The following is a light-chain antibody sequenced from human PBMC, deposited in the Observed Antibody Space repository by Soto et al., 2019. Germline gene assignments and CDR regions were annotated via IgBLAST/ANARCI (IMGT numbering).Light chain of an antibody. CDR3: QQRSNWPLT. CDR2: GAS. V-gene: IGKV3-15*01. Sequence: IVMTQSPATVSVSPGERATLSCRASQSVSGNLAWYQQKPGQAPRLLIYGASTRATGIPARFSGSGSGTDFTLTISSLEPEDFAVYYCQQRSNWPLTFGGGTKVDIK. J-gene: IGKJ4*01. CDR1: QSVSGN.